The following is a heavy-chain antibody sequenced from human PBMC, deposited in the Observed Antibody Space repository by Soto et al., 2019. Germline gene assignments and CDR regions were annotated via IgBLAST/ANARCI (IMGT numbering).Heavy chain of an antibody. CDR2: ISGSGGST. V-gene: IGHV3-23*01. CDR1: GFTFSSYA. D-gene: IGHD3-22*01. Sequence: GGSLRLSCAASGFTFSSYAMSWVRQAPGKGLEWVSAISGSGGSTYYADSVKGRFTISRDNSKNTLYLQMNSLRAEDTAVYYCAKDHRAETYYYDSSGYYYFDYWGQGT. J-gene: IGHJ4*02. CDR3: AKDHRAETYYYDSSGYYYFDY.